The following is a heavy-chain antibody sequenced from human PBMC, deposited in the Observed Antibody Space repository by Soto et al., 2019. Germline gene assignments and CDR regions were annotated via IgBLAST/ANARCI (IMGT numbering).Heavy chain of an antibody. CDR2: IYPGDSDT. CDR1: GYTFTSYW. J-gene: IGHJ4*02. V-gene: IGHV5-51*01. D-gene: IGHD6-19*01. CDR3: ARQDGSALYYFDY. Sequence: GASPKISCEGSGYTFTSYWIAWVRQMTGKGLEWMGIIYPGDSDTRYSPSFQGQVSISADKSISTAYLQWSSLKASDTAMYYCARQDGSALYYFDYWGQGTLVTVSS.